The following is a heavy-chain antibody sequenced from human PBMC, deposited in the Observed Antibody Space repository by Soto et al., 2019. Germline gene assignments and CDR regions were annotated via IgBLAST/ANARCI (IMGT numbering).Heavy chain of an antibody. Sequence: QVQLVQSGAEEMKPGASVKVSCKASGYIFTNYAMHWVRQAPGQGLEWMGWINAGNGNTKYSQKFQGRVTITRDTSASTAYMELSSLKCEDTAVYYCARGGEVPAQYDNWFDPWGQGTLVTVSS. CDR3: ARGGEVPAQYDNWFDP. CDR2: INAGNGNT. V-gene: IGHV1-3*05. D-gene: IGHD2-2*01. J-gene: IGHJ5*02. CDR1: GYIFTNYA.